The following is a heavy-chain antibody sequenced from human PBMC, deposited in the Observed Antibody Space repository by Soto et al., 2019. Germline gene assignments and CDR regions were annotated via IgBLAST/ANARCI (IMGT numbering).Heavy chain of an antibody. V-gene: IGHV4-39*01. CDR2: IYESGIT. Sequence: QLQLQESGPGLLKPSETLSLTCSVSGGSIDRSGYYWGWIRQPPGKGLEWIGSIYESGITKYNPSLKSRVNISVDTSKNEVSPKLTPVTATDTAVYYCVRGDYSAYWSQGTLVTVSS. CDR3: VRGDYSAY. CDR1: GGSIDRSGYY. J-gene: IGHJ4*02.